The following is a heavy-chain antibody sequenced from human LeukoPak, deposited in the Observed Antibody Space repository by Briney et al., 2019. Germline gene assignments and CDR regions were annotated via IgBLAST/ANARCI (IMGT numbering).Heavy chain of an antibody. CDR2: INHSGST. Sequence: KPSETLSLTCAVYGGSFSGYYWSWIRQPPGKGLEWIGEINHSGSTNYNPSLKSRVTISVDTSKNQFSLKLSSVTAADTAAYYCARVSRGNYAIHYYYYYYMDVWGKGTTVTVSS. CDR3: ARVSRGNYAIHYYYYYYMDV. V-gene: IGHV4-34*01. J-gene: IGHJ6*03. D-gene: IGHD1-7*01. CDR1: GGSFSGYY.